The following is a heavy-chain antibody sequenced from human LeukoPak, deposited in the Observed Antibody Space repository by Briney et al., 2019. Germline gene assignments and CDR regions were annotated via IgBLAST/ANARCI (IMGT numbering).Heavy chain of an antibody. CDR1: GFTFSSYG. Sequence: HPGGSLRLSCAASGFTFSSYGMHWVRQAPGKGLEWVAVIWYDGSNKYYADSVKGRFTISRDNSKNTLYLQMNSLRAEDTAVYYCARDPMESYDFWSGYLDYWGQGTLVTVSS. J-gene: IGHJ4*02. V-gene: IGHV3-33*08. CDR2: IWYDGSNK. CDR3: ARDPMESYDFWSGYLDY. D-gene: IGHD3-3*01.